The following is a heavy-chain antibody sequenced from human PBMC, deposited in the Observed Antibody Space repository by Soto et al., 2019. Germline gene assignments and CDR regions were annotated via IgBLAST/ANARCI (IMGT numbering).Heavy chain of an antibody. D-gene: IGHD7-27*01. V-gene: IGHV6-1*01. CDR3: DWGSRYSPPPAGLDP. Sequence: PSQNLSLTCAISWDSVSNDSAAWSWIRRSPSRGLECLGRTYYSSNWYSYYAPSVECRIIINPDTSKNHFSLHLKSVTPEDTAVYDRDWGSRYSPPPAGLDPSAQGTLVPVSS. J-gene: IGHJ5*02. CDR2: TYYSSNWYS. CDR1: WDSVSNDSAA.